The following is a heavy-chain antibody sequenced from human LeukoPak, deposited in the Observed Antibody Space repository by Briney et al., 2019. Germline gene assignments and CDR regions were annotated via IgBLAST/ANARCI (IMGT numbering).Heavy chain of an antibody. J-gene: IGHJ3*02. CDR3: ARDYDRAFDI. D-gene: IGHD3-16*01. V-gene: IGHV3-53*04. CDR2: IYSGGST. Sequence: AGGSLRLSCAASGFTVSSNYMSWVRQAPGKGLEWVSVIYSGGSTYYADSVKGRFTISRHNSKNTLYLQMNSLRAEDTAVYYCARDYDRAFDIWGQGTMVTVSS. CDR1: GFTVSSNY.